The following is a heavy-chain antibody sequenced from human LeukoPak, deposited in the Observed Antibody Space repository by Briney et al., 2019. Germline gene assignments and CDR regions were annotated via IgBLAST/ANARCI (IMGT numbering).Heavy chain of an antibody. CDR1: GFTFSNYE. CDR2: ISSSGSDI. CDR3: ARSMGWRDAFDI. Sequence: GGSLRLSCAASGFTFSNYEMHWVRQAPGKGLEWVSYISSSGSDIYYADSVKGRFTISRDNAKNSLYLQMNSLRAEDTAVYYCARSMGWRDAFDIWGQGTMVTVSS. D-gene: IGHD6-19*01. J-gene: IGHJ3*02. V-gene: IGHV3-48*03.